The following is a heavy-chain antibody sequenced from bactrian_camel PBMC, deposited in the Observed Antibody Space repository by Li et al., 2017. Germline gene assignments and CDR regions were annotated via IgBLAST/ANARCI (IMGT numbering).Heavy chain of an antibody. CDR3: KPDPVRKGSWCFGG. D-gene: IGHD6*01. CDR2: ISSDGTT. J-gene: IGHJ6*01. V-gene: IGHV3S53*01. CDR1: GAIYYRYD. Sequence: HVQLVESGGGSVEAGGSLRLSCAASGAIYYRYDMSWYRQAPGKEREFVSAISSDGTTSYADSVKGRFTISQDNAKRTGYLQMNSLKPEDTAMYYCKPDPVRKGSWCFGGWGQGTQVTVS.